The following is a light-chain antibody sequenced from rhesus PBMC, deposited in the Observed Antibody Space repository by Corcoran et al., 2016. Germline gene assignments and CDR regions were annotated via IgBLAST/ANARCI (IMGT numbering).Light chain of an antibody. J-gene: IGKJ4*01. CDR3: QQCNNWPLT. V-gene: IGKV3-42*03. Sequence: DIVMTQSPATLSLSPGERATLSCRASQSVGSNLAWYPQKLGTAPSLLSYGSSRRATGIPDKFSGIWSATDFTITISRLGPEDFAVYYCQQCNNWPLTVGGGTKVEI. CDR2: GSS. CDR1: QSVGSN.